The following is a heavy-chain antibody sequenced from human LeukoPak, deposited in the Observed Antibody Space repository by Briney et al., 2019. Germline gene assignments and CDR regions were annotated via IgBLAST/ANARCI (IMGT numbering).Heavy chain of an antibody. J-gene: IGHJ4*02. V-gene: IGHV1-8*01. D-gene: IGHD2-2*01. CDR3: ARGTLVRENGN. CDR2: MNPNSGNT. CDR1: GYTFTSYD. Sequence: GASVKVSFKASGYTFTSYDINWVRQAPGQGREWMGWMNPNSGNTGYAQKFQGRVTMTRNTSISTAYMELSSLRSEDTAVYYCARGTLVRENGNWGQGTLVTVSS.